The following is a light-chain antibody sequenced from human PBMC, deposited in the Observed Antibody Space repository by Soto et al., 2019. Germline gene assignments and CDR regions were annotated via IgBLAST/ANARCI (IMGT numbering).Light chain of an antibody. J-gene: IGLJ3*02. CDR3: QSYDISLSASSPSWV. CDR2: GNN. CDR1: SSNIGAGFD. V-gene: IGLV1-40*01. Sequence: QSVLTQPPSVSGAPGQRVTISCTGSSSNIGAGFDVHWYQQFPGTAPQLLIYGNNNRPSGVPDRFSGSKSGTSASLAITGLQAEDEADYYCQSYDISLSASSPSWVLGGGTKLTVL.